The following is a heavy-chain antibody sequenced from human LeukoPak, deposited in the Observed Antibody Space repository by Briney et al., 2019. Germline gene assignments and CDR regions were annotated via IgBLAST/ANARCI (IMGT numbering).Heavy chain of an antibody. J-gene: IGHJ4*02. V-gene: IGHV4-4*07. CDR1: GGSITNYY. D-gene: IGHD3-10*01. CDR3: ARQRLDGDIIDFDW. CDR2: VHTSGTT. Sequence: SETLSLTCTHPGGSITNYYWSWIRQSAGEGLEWIGRVHTSGTTIYNPSLKSRVTISIDSSKNQFSLNLKSVTAADTAIYYCARQRLDGDIIDFDWWGPGTLVIVSA.